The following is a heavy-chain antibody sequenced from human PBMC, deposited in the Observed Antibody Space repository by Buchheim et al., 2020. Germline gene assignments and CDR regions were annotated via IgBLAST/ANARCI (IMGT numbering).Heavy chain of an antibody. CDR1: GFTFSRYW. J-gene: IGHJ4*02. CDR2: INSDGSST. CDR3: AQAGYSSSWYYGDY. Sequence: EVQLVESGGGLVQPGGSLRLSCAASGFTFSRYWMHWVRHALGKGLVWVSRINSDGSSTSYAASVKGRFTLSRDNAKNTLSLQMNSLRAEDTAVYYCAQAGYSSSWYYGDYLGQGTL. V-gene: IGHV3-74*01. D-gene: IGHD6-13*01.